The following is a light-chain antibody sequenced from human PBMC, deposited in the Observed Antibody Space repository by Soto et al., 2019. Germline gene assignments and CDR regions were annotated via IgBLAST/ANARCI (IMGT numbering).Light chain of an antibody. Sequence: DIQMTQSPSTLSASVGDRVTITCRASQSISSWLAWYQQKPGKAPKLLIYDASSLESGVPSRFSGSGSGTDFTLIISSLQLDVFEPYYYKQNNSYSGTFGQGTKVEIK. J-gene: IGKJ1*01. CDR2: DAS. CDR1: QSISSW. V-gene: IGKV1-5*01. CDR3: KQNNSYSGT.